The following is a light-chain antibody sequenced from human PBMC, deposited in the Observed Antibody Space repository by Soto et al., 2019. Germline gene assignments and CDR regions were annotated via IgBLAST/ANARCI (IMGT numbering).Light chain of an antibody. V-gene: IGKV3-20*01. CDR1: QSVSSTY. Sequence: EIVLTQSPGTLSLSPGERATLSCRASQSVSSTYLAWYQQKPGQAPGLLLYGASNRASGIPDRFAGSGSGTDFTLTISRLEREDFAVYYCQQYGGSPPTFGGGTKVDI. J-gene: IGKJ4*01. CDR3: QQYGGSPPT. CDR2: GAS.